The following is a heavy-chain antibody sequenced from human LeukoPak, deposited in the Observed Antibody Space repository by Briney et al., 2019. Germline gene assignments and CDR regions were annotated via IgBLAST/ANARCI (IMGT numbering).Heavy chain of an antibody. CDR3: ARHSKGTGYSSSWYRNNWFDP. D-gene: IGHD6-13*01. Sequence: SETLCLTCTDSGGAISSYYWSWIRQPPGKGLEWIGYIYYSGSTNYYPSLKSRVTISVDTSKNQFSLKLSSVTAADTAVYYCARHSKGTGYSSSWYRNNWFDPWGQGTLVTVSS. V-gene: IGHV4-59*08. CDR1: GGAISSYY. J-gene: IGHJ5*02. CDR2: IYYSGST.